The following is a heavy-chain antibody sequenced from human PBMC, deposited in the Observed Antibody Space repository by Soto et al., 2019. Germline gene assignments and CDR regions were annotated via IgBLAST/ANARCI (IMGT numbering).Heavy chain of an antibody. J-gene: IGHJ3*02. CDR1: GFTFSSYA. Sequence: PGGSLRLSCAASGFTFSSYAMHWVRQAPGKGLEWVAVISYDGSNKYYADSVKGRFTISRDNSKNTLYLQMNSLRAEDTAVYYCASPYYGDSYDAFDIWGQGTMVTVSS. V-gene: IGHV3-30-3*01. D-gene: IGHD4-17*01. CDR3: ASPYYGDSYDAFDI. CDR2: ISYDGSNK.